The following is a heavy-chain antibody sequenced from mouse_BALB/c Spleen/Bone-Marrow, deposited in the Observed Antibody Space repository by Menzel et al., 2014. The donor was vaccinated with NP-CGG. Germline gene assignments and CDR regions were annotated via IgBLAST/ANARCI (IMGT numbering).Heavy chain of an antibody. CDR3: TRFFGGYGYWCFDV. CDR1: GFNIKDTY. J-gene: IGHJ1*01. Sequence: EVMLVESGAELVKPGASVKSSCTASGFNIKDTYMHWVKQRPEQGLEWIGRIDPANDNNKYDPKFQVKATITTDTTSNTACLQLISLASEDTAVYYCTRFFGGYGYWCFDVWGAGTTVTVSS. CDR2: IDPANDNN. D-gene: IGHD1-1*02. V-gene: IGHV14-3*02.